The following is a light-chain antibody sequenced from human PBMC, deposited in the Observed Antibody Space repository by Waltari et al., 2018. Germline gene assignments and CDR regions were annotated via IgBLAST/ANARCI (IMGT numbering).Light chain of an antibody. V-gene: IGKV3-15*01. CDR3: QQYNKWPPLT. CDR1: QNIHDN. CDR2: GAS. J-gene: IGKJ4*01. Sequence: EVLMTQSPATLSVSPGERVTLSCRASQNIHDNLAWYQQKPSQAPSLLIYGASTRATAIPARFRGSGSGTEFTLTISSLQSEDLAIYYCQQYNKWPPLTFGGGTKVEIK.